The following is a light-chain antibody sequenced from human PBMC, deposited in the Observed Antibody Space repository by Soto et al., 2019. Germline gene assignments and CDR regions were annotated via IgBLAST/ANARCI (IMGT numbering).Light chain of an antibody. CDR1: ASDIGYYNF. V-gene: IGLV2-14*03. J-gene: IGLJ3*02. CDR3: ASYTGTDTPWV. CDR2: DVS. Sequence: QSVLTQPASVSGSLGQSITISCTGAASDIGYYNFVSWYQQHPATAPKLIIYDVSHRPSGISFRFSGSKSGNTASLTISGLRAEDEAAYYCASYTGTDTPWVFGGGTQLTV.